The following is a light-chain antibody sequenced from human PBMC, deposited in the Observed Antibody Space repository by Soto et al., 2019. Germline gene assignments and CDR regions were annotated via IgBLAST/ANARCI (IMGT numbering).Light chain of an antibody. CDR2: DAY. CDR1: HSLLHSNGYNY. Sequence: DIVMTQSPLSLPVTPGEQASISCRSSHSLLHSNGYNYLDWYLQKPGQSPQLMIYDAYNRATGIPARFSGSGSGTDFTLTISSLEPEDFAVYYCQQRSNWPPATFGQGTRLEIK. CDR3: QQRSNWPPAT. J-gene: IGKJ5*01. V-gene: IGKV2-28*01.